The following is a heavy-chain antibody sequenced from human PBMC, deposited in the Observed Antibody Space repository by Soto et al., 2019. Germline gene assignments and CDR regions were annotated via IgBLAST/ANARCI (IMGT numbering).Heavy chain of an antibody. CDR3: AKPLGSGSYYRNFDY. V-gene: IGHV3-23*01. J-gene: IGHJ4*02. Sequence: GGSLRLSCAASGFTFSSYAMSWVSQAPGKGLEWVSGISISGGSTYYADSVKGRFTLSRDNSKNTLYLQMDSLRAEDTAVYYCAKPLGSGSYYRNFDYWGQGALVTVSS. CDR1: GFTFSSYA. D-gene: IGHD3-10*01. CDR2: ISISGGST.